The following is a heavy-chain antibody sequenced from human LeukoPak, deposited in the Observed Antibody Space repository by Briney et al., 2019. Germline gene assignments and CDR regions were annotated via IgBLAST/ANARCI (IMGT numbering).Heavy chain of an antibody. Sequence: PGGSLRLSCAVSGFTFSNYWMTWVRQAPGKGLEWVANIKHDGSGPSYLDSVRGRFTISRDNARNSLSLQMTSLRAEDTAVYYCARAREITVSGTDYFDYRGQGTLVTVSS. J-gene: IGHJ4*02. CDR1: GFTFSNYW. V-gene: IGHV3-7*01. D-gene: IGHD6-19*01. CDR3: ARAREITVSGTDYFDY. CDR2: IKHDGSGP.